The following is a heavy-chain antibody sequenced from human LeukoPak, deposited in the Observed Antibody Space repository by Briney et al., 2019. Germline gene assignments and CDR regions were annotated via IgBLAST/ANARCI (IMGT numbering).Heavy chain of an antibody. V-gene: IGHV3-15*01. D-gene: IGHD3-10*01. CDR3: TTGPFDYYGSASYLANGMDV. CDR2: IKSKTDGGTT. J-gene: IGHJ6*02. CDR1: GFTFSNAW. Sequence: GGSLRLSCAASGFTFSNAWMSWVRQAPGKGLEWVGRIKSKTDGGTTDYTAPVKGRFTISRDVSKNTLYLQMNSLKTEDTAVYYCTTGPFDYYGSASYLANGMDVWGQGTTVTVSS.